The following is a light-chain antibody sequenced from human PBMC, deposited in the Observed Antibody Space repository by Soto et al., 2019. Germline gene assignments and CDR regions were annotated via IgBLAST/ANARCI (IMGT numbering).Light chain of an antibody. CDR1: QTVGGH. CDR2: ETS. J-gene: IGKJ1*01. CDR3: QQYGSSGT. V-gene: IGKV3-20*01. Sequence: EVVLTQSPATLSLSPGERATLSGRASQTVGGHFAWYQQKPGQAPRLLISETSNRATGIPGRFSGSGSGTDFTLTISRLEPEDFAVYYCQQYGSSGTFGQGTKVDIK.